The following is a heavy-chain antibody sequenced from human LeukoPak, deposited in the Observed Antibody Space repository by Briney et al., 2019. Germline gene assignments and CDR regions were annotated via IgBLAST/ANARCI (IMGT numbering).Heavy chain of an antibody. V-gene: IGHV5-51*01. CDR3: ARDYKYYYDSSGYRAAFDI. Sequence: GESLKISCKGSGYSFTSYWIGWVRQVPGKGLEWMGIIYPGDSDTRYSPSFQGQVTISADKSISTAYLQWSSLKASDTAMYYCARDYKYYYDSSGYRAAFDIWGQGTMVTVSS. J-gene: IGHJ3*02. CDR2: IYPGDSDT. CDR1: GYSFTSYW. D-gene: IGHD3-22*01.